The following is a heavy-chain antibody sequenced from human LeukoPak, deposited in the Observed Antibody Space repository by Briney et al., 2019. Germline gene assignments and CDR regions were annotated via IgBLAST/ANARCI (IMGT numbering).Heavy chain of an antibody. CDR1: GGTFSSYA. V-gene: IGHV1-69*13. CDR3: ARDPIPGTYCGGDCYSLPLDY. D-gene: IGHD2-21*02. CDR2: IIPIFGTA. J-gene: IGHJ4*02. Sequence: WASVKVSCKASGGTFSSYAISWVRQAPGQELEWMGGIIPIFGTANYAQKFQGRVTITADESTSTAYMELSSLRSEDTAVYYCARDPIPGTYCGGDCYSLPLDYWGQGTLVTVSS.